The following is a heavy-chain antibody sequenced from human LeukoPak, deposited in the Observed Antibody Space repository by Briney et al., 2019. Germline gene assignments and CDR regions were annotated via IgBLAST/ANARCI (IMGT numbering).Heavy chain of an antibody. CDR1: GGSISNYY. CDR2: IYYTGST. V-gene: IGHV4-59*01. D-gene: IGHD6-13*01. Sequence: PSETLSLTCTVSGGSISNYYWSWIRQPPGKGLEWIGYIYYTGSTNYNPSLTSRVNISVDTSKNQFSLNLTSVTAADTAVYYCARWGIIAVARFDYWGQGTLVTVSS. J-gene: IGHJ4*02. CDR3: ARWGIIAVARFDY.